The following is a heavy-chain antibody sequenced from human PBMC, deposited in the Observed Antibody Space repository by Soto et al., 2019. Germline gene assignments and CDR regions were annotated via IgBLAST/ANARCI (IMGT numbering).Heavy chain of an antibody. V-gene: IGHV3-23*01. CDR2: ISGSGGST. Sequence: PGGSLRLSCAASGFTFSSYAMSWVRQAPGKGLEWVSAISGSGGSTYYADSVKGRFTISRDNSKNTLYLQMNSLRAEDTAVYYCAKPKRASMVRGVNFVYNWFDPWGQGTLVTVSS. J-gene: IGHJ5*02. D-gene: IGHD3-10*01. CDR1: GFTFSSYA. CDR3: AKPKRASMVRGVNFVYNWFDP.